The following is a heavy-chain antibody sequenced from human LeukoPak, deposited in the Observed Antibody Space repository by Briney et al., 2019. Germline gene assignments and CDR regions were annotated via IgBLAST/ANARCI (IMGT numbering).Heavy chain of an antibody. J-gene: IGHJ4*02. D-gene: IGHD5-12*01. Sequence: SETLSLTCTVSGGSISSYYWSWIRQPPGKGLEWIGEINHSGSTNYNPSLKSRVTISVDTSKNQFSLKLSSVTAADTAVYYCARARGWALKVATIKTRLYFDYWGQGTLVTVSS. CDR2: INHSGST. V-gene: IGHV4-34*01. CDR1: GGSISSYY. CDR3: ARARGWALKVATIKTRLYFDY.